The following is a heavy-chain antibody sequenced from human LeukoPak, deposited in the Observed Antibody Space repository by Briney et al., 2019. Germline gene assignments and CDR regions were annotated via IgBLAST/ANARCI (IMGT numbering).Heavy chain of an antibody. V-gene: IGHV3-64*01. Sequence: GGSLRLSCAVSGFTFSSYAMHWVRQAPGKGLEYVSAISSNGGSTYYANSVKGRFTISRDNSKNTLYLQMGSLRAEDMAVYYCARSAPYCSSTSCYRFDPWGQGTLVTVSS. CDR3: ARSAPYCSSTSCYRFDP. J-gene: IGHJ5*02. CDR2: ISSNGGST. D-gene: IGHD2-2*01. CDR1: GFTFSSYA.